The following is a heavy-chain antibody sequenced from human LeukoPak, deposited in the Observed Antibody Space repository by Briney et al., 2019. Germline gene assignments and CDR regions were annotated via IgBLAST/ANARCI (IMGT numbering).Heavy chain of an antibody. Sequence: SVKVSCKACGGRFSSYGSSWVGQAPGEGREWMGRIIPILGIAKYAQKFQGRVTITADKSTTTAYMELSSLRSEDTAVYYCARVGIAARREGLYGMDVWGQGTTVTVSS. J-gene: IGHJ6*02. V-gene: IGHV1-69*04. CDR3: ARVGIAARREGLYGMDV. D-gene: IGHD6-6*01. CDR1: GGRFSSYG. CDR2: IIPILGIA.